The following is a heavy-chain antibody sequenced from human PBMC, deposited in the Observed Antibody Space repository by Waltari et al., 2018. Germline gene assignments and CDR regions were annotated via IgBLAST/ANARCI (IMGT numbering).Heavy chain of an antibody. J-gene: IGHJ6*03. CDR3: ARGEGISSHYYYYMDV. Sequence: QVQLVQSGAEVKKPGSSVKVSCKASGGTFSSYAISWVRQAPGQGLEWMGGSIPSLGIANYAQKFQGRVTITADESTSTAYMELSSLRSEDTAVYYCARGEGISSHYYYYMDVWGKGTTVTVSS. D-gene: IGHD1-26*01. CDR2: SIPSLGIA. V-gene: IGHV1-69*04. CDR1: GGTFSSYA.